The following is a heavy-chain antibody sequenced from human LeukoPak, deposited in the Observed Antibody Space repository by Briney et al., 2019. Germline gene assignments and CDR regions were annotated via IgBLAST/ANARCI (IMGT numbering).Heavy chain of an antibody. J-gene: IGHJ4*02. D-gene: IGHD5-18*01. CDR1: GGSISSYY. CDR3: ARGDTAMPSVDY. CDR2: IYYSGST. V-gene: IGHV4-59*08. Sequence: PSETLSLTCTVSGGSISSYYWSWIRQPPGKGLEWIGYIYYSGSTNYNPSLKSRVTISVDTSKNQFSLKLSSVTAADTAVYYCARGDTAMPSVDYWGQGTLVTVSS.